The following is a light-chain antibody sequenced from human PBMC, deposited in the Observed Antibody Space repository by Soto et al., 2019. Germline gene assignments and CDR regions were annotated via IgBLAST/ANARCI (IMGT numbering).Light chain of an antibody. CDR3: QQYHSLPST. Sequence: EIVLTQSPGTLSLSPGERATLSCRASQSVTSTYLAWHQQKPGQPTRLLIYGASNRATGIPDRFSGSGSGTDVTLTISMLQPEDFTVYYCQQYHSLPSTFGPGTKVDI. CDR1: QSVTSTY. J-gene: IGKJ3*01. V-gene: IGKV3-20*01. CDR2: GAS.